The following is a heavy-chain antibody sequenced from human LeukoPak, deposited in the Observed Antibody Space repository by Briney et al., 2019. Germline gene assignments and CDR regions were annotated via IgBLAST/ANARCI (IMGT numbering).Heavy chain of an antibody. D-gene: IGHD6-6*01. CDR1: GFTFSDYT. V-gene: IGHV3-21*01. Sequence: GGSLRLSCAASGFTFSDYTMNWVRQAPGKGLEWVTSLSRTSRTPTYPYYADSVKGRFTISRDNANNSLYLQINSLRAEDSGVYYCARDGPSIAADFDCWGQGTLVTVSS. J-gene: IGHJ4*02. CDR3: ARDGPSIAADFDC. CDR2: LSRTSRTPTYP.